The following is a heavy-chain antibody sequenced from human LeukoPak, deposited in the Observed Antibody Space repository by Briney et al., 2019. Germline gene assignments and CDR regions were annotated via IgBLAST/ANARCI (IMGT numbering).Heavy chain of an antibody. CDR1: GFTLSSYA. D-gene: IGHD2-21*02. J-gene: IGHJ4*02. V-gene: IGHV3-23*01. CDR2: IRGSGGGT. CDR3: AKGVEMVVTVVPLADY. Sequence: GGSLRLSCAASGFTLSSYAMSWVRQAPGKGLEWVSAIRGSGGGTYFADSVKGRFTISRDNSQNTMYLQMNSLRAEETAVYYCAKGVEMVVTVVPLADYWGQGDLVTVSS.